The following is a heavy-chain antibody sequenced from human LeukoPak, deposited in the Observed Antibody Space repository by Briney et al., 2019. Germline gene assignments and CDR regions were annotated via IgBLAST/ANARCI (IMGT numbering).Heavy chain of an antibody. J-gene: IGHJ4*02. CDR3: ARAARSISTTLRY. Sequence: SETLSLTCAVYGGSFSGYYWSWIRQPPGKGLEWIGEINHSGSTNYNPSLKSRVTISVDTSKNQFSLKLSSVTAADTAVYYCARAARSISTTLRYWGQGTLVTVSS. CDR2: INHSGST. D-gene: IGHD5/OR15-5a*01. CDR1: GGSFSGYY. V-gene: IGHV4-34*01.